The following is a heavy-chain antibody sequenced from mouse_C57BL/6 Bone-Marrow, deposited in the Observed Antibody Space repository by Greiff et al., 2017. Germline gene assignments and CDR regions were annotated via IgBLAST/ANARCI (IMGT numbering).Heavy chain of an antibody. CDR2: ISNAGGST. V-gene: IGHV5-12*01. CDR1: GSTFSDYY. J-gene: IGHJ3*01. CDR3: ARRGSSWFAY. D-gene: IGHD1-1*01. Sequence: EVQVVESGGGLVQPGGSLKLSCAASGSTFSDYYMYWVRQTPEKRLEWVAYISNAGGSTYYPDTVKGRFTISRDNAKNTLYLQMSRLKSEDTAMYYCARRGSSWFAYWGQGTLVTVSA.